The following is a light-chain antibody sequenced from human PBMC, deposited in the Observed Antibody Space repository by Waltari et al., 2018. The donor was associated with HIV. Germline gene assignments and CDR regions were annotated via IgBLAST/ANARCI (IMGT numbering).Light chain of an antibody. CDR3: SSYAGSNLWV. V-gene: IGLV2-8*01. CDR1: SGDVGGYNY. CDR2: EVS. J-gene: IGLJ1*01. Sequence: QSALTQPPSASGSPGQSVTISCTGTSGDVGGYNYVSWYQQHPGKAPKLMIYEVSKRPSGVPGRFSGSKSGNTASLTVSGLQAEDEADYYCSSYAGSNLWVFGTGTKVTVL.